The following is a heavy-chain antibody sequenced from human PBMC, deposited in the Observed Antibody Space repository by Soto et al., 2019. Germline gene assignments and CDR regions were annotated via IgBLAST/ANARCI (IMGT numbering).Heavy chain of an antibody. V-gene: IGHV4-34*01. CDR1: GGSFSGYY. D-gene: IGHD3-3*01. CDR3: ARAGTPSDFWSGYRYYYYMDV. CDR2: INHSGST. Sequence: SETLSLTCAVYGGSFSGYYWSWIRQPPGKGLEWIGEINHSGSTNYNPSLKSRVTISVDTSKNQFSLKLSSVTAADTAVYYCARAGTPSDFWSGYRYYYYMDVWGKGTTVTVSS. J-gene: IGHJ6*03.